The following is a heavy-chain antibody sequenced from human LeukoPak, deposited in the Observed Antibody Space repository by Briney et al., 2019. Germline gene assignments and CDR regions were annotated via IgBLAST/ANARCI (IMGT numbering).Heavy chain of an antibody. Sequence: SETLSLTCTVSGGSISSYYWTWIRQPPGKGLEYIGHIYYSGSTNYIPSRKSRVTTSVDTSKNQFSLKLSSVTAADTAVYYCARRGYCSGGSCYSFDYWGQGTLVTVSS. V-gene: IGHV4-59*01. CDR3: ARRGYCSGGSCYSFDY. J-gene: IGHJ4*02. CDR2: IYYSGST. D-gene: IGHD2-15*01. CDR1: GGSISSYY.